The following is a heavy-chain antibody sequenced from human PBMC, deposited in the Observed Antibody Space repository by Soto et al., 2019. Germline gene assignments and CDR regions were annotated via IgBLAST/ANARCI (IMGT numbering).Heavy chain of an antibody. J-gene: IGHJ1*01. V-gene: IGHV4-59*08. CDR3: TRYDDYGPLLFAL. D-gene: IGHD4-17*01. CDR2: IXYDGRX. CDR1: SASIRSHY. Sequence: XXTLSLTCTVSSASIRSHYWSWIRQSPEXGLEWIGYIXYDGRXDSNHPLRSRPXISVDRSXRQFSLRLTDVTAEDTAEYYCTRYDDYGPLLFALWGKGTQVTVYS.